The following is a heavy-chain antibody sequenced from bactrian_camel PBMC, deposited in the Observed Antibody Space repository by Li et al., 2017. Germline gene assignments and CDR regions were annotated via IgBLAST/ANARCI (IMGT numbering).Heavy chain of an antibody. V-gene: IGHV3-2*01. Sequence: HVQLVESGGGLVQPGGSLRLSCAASGFTASYYMSWVRQAPGKGLEWVSSIYSDASSTYYADSVKGRFSISQDKAKHMLYLQMDSLKPEDTAMYYCASDPCSTFRGLGQDEYDYWGQGTQVTVS. CDR2: IYSDASST. D-gene: IGHD1*01. J-gene: IGHJ4*01. CDR3: ASDPCSTFRGLGQDEYDY. CDR1: GFTASYY.